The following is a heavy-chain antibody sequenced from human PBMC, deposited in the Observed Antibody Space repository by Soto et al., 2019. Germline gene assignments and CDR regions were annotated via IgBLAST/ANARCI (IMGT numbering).Heavy chain of an antibody. Sequence: GGSLRLSCAASGFTFSSYEFNWVRQAPGKGLEWISYIGTSETNTYYAGSVKGRFTVSRDNAKNSVYLQMNSLRAEDTAIYYCLPEEPNCGGDCFAFWGQGALVTVS. D-gene: IGHD2-21*01. CDR3: LPEEPNCGGDCFAF. CDR1: GFTFSSYE. V-gene: IGHV3-48*03. J-gene: IGHJ4*02. CDR2: IGTSETNT.